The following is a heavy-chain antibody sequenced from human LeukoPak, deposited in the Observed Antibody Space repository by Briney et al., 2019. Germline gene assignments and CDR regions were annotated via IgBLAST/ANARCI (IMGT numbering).Heavy chain of an antibody. D-gene: IGHD2-2*02. CDR1: GGTFSSYA. V-gene: IGHV1-69*05. Sequence: SEKLSCKVSGGTFSSYAISWVRQAPGQGLEWMGGIIPIFGTANYAQKFQGRVTITTDESTSTAYMELSSLRSDDTAVYYCARVRGPRLGLYGYFDYWGQGTLVTVSS. CDR2: IIPIFGTA. CDR3: ARVRGPRLGLYGYFDY. J-gene: IGHJ4*02.